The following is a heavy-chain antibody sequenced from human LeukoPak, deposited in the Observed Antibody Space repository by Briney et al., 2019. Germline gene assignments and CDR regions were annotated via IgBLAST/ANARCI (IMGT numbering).Heavy chain of an antibody. D-gene: IGHD3-10*01. CDR2: IYSGGST. CDR3: ARAKVRGVIGRPLDY. V-gene: IGHV3-66*01. CDR1: GFTVSSNY. J-gene: IGHJ4*02. Sequence: PGGSLRLSCAASGFTVSSNYMSWVRQAPGKGLEWVSVIYSGGSTYYADSVKGRFTISRDNSKNTLYLQMNSLRAEDTAVYYCARAKVRGVIGRPLDYWGQGTLVTVSS.